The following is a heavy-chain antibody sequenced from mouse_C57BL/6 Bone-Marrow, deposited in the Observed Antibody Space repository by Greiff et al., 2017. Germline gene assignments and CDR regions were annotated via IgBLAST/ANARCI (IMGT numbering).Heavy chain of an antibody. CDR3: ARLGY. CDR1: GFSLTSYG. V-gene: IGHV2-2*01. Sequence: VQRVESGPGLVQPSQSLSITCTVSGFSLTSYGVHWVRQSPGKGLEWLGVIWSGGSTDYNAAFISRLSISKDNSKSQVFFKMNSLQADDTAIYYCARLGYWGQGTTLTVSS. J-gene: IGHJ2*01. CDR2: IWSGGST.